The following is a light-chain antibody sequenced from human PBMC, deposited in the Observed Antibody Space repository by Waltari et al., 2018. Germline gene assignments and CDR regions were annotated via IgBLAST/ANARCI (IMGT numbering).Light chain of an antibody. V-gene: IGLV3-21*02. CDR2: DDS. Sequence: YELTQAPSVSLAPGQTATIPCGRDNKGSKNFTWYQKKPGQAPVLVVYDDSDRPSGVPERFSGSNSGSTATLTIRRVEAGDEADYYCQVWDLSSDRVVFGGGTKLTVL. CDR1: NKGSKN. CDR3: QVWDLSSDRVV. J-gene: IGLJ3*02.